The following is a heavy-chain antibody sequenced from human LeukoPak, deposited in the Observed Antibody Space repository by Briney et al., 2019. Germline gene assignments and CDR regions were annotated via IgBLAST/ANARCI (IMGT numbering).Heavy chain of an antibody. CDR1: GASLSSSCYY. D-gene: IGHD3-16*02. CDR2: IYHSGST. Sequence: SETLSLTCTVSGASLSSSCYYWGRLRQPPGKGREWLGSIYHSGSTYSNPYLKRRITISVDTSKNQFSPRQSSVTAGDTAVYYWARLLIAFGGVIVHWGQGTLVPVSS. CDR3: ARLLIAFGGVIVH. J-gene: IGHJ4*02. V-gene: IGHV4-39*01.